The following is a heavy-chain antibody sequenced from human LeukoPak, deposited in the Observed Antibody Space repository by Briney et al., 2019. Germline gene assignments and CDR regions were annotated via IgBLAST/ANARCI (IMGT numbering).Heavy chain of an antibody. CDR2: IKQEGSEA. Sequence: PGGSLRLSCAGSGFIFSTYWMSWVRQAPGKGLECVGNIKQEGSEASYVDSVKGRFTISRDNAKNSLYLQMNSLRAEDTAVYYCARNAFDIWGQGTMVTVSS. CDR3: ARNAFDI. CDR1: GFIFSTYW. J-gene: IGHJ3*02. V-gene: IGHV3-7*01.